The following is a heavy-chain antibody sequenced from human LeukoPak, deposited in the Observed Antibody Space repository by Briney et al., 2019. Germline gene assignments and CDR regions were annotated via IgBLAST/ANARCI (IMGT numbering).Heavy chain of an antibody. V-gene: IGHV3-30*03. Sequence: KSGGSLRLSCAASGFTFSSYGMHWVRQAPGKGLEWVAVISYDGSNKYHADSVKGRFPISRDNSKNTLYLQMNRLRAEDTAVYYCARDRKSSSWYGEIGYFDYWGQGTLVTVSS. D-gene: IGHD6-13*01. CDR2: ISYDGSNK. CDR1: GFTFSSYG. J-gene: IGHJ4*02. CDR3: ARDRKSSSWYGEIGYFDY.